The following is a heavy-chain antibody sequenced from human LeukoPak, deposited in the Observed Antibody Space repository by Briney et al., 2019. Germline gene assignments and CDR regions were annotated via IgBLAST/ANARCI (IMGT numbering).Heavy chain of an antibody. Sequence: GGSLRLSCAASGFTFSIYAMSWVRQAPGKGLEWVSAISGSGGSTYYTDSVKGRFTISRDNSKNTLYLQMNSLRAEDTAVYYCAKVDFYDTSGYYGPTFLDYWGQGTLVTVSS. J-gene: IGHJ4*02. CDR2: ISGSGGST. V-gene: IGHV3-23*01. D-gene: IGHD3-22*01. CDR3: AKVDFYDTSGYYGPTFLDY. CDR1: GFTFSIYA.